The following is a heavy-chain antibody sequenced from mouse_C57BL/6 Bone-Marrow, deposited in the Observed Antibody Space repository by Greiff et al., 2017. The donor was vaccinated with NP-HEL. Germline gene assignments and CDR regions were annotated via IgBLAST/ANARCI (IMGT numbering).Heavy chain of an antibody. V-gene: IGHV1-76*01. CDR3: ARGGFRGGN. CDR2: IYPGSGNT. J-gene: IGHJ2*01. Sequence: QVQLQQSGAELVRPGASVKLSCKASGYTFTDYYINWVKQRPGQGLEWIARIYPGSGNTYYNEKFKGKATLTAEKSSSTAYMQLSSLTSEDSAVYYCARGGFRGGNWGQGNALTVTA. CDR1: GYTFTDYY.